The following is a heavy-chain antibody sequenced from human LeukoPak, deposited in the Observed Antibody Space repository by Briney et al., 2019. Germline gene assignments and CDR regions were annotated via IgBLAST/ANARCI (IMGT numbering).Heavy chain of an antibody. CDR3: ARDWGKGDY. J-gene: IGHJ4*02. D-gene: IGHD3-16*01. CDR1: GFTFSSYG. CDR2: IWYDGSNK. V-gene: IGHV3-33*01. Sequence: GGSLRLSCAASGFTFSSYGMHWVRQAPGKGLEWVSLIWYDGSNKYYADSVKGRFTISRDNSKNTLYLQMNSLRAEDTAVYYCARDWGKGDYWGREPWSPSPQ.